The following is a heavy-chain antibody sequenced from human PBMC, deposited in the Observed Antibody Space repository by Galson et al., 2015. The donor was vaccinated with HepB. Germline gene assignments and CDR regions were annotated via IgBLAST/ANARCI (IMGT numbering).Heavy chain of an antibody. D-gene: IGHD5-18*01. CDR2: IWHDGSNQ. CDR1: GFIFSRHS. J-gene: IGHJ4*02. Sequence: SLRLSCAASGFIFSRHSIHWVRQAPGKGLEYVAMIWHDGSNQLYADSVKGRFTISRDNSKNTLYLQMNSLRAEDTAVYYCVRESLMAMVTFDLWGRGTLVTVSS. CDR3: VRESLMAMVTFDL. V-gene: IGHV3-33*01.